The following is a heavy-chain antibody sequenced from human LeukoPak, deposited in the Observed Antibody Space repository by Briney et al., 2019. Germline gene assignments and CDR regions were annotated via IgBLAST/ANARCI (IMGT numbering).Heavy chain of an antibody. V-gene: IGHV3-33*08. J-gene: IGHJ4*02. D-gene: IGHD4-17*01. Sequence: GGSLRLSCAASGFTFSSYGMHWVRHAPGKGLEWVAVIWYDGSNKYYADSVKGRFTISRDNSKNTLYLQMNSLRAEDTAVYYCARDGDYGDPLDYWGQGTLVTVSS. CDR2: IWYDGSNK. CDR3: ARDGDYGDPLDY. CDR1: GFTFSSYG.